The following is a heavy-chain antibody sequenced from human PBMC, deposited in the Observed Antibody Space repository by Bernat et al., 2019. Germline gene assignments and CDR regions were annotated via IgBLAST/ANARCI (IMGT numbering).Heavy chain of an antibody. CDR3: VRARINWGKVDY. V-gene: IGHV3-11*05. D-gene: IGHD7-27*01. CDR2: INSDSNYI. Sequence: QVQLVESGGGLAKPGGSLRLSCAASGFTFSDYYMSWIRQAPGKGLEWVSYINSDSNYIDYADAVKGRFTISRDNAKNSLCLQMNSLRAEDTAVYYFVRARINWGKVDYWGQGTLVTVSS. CDR1: GFTFSDYY. J-gene: IGHJ4*02.